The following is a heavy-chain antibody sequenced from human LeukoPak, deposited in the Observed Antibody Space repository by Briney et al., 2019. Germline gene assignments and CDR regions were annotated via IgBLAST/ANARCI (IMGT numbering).Heavy chain of an antibody. J-gene: IGHJ6*02. CDR2: ISHSGST. Sequence: SETLSLTCTVSGGSISSGGYYWGWIRQPPGKGLEWIGYISHSGSTHYNPSLKSRVTISVDTSKNQFSLKLSSVTAADTAVYYCARGPEQLGYCSGGSCYGLYYYYYGMDVWGQGTTVTVSS. V-gene: IGHV4-30-2*01. D-gene: IGHD2-15*01. CDR1: GGSISSGGYY. CDR3: ARGPEQLGYCSGGSCYGLYYYYYGMDV.